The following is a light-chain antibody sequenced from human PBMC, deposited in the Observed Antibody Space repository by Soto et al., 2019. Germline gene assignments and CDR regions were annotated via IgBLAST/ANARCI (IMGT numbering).Light chain of an antibody. Sequence: EIILTQSPGTLSVSPGETVTLVCRASQSVSVYLAWYQQKSGQPPRLLIHGASDRATGVPARFSGSGSGTEFALTISGLQSEDFGTYYCQQYKDWPPLTFGGGTRVDIK. CDR2: GAS. V-gene: IGKV3-15*01. CDR1: QSVSVY. CDR3: QQYKDWPPLT. J-gene: IGKJ4*01.